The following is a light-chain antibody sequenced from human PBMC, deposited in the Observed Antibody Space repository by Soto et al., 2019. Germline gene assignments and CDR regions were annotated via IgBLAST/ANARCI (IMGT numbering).Light chain of an antibody. CDR2: LNSDGSH. CDR1: SGHSSYA. CDR3: QTWGTGTSVV. Sequence: QLVLTQSPSASASLGASVKLTCTLSSGHSSYAIAWHQQQPEKGPRYLMKLNSDGSHSKGDGIPDRFSGSSSGAERYLTISSLQSEDEADYYCQTWGTGTSVVFGGGTKLTDL. J-gene: IGLJ2*01. V-gene: IGLV4-69*01.